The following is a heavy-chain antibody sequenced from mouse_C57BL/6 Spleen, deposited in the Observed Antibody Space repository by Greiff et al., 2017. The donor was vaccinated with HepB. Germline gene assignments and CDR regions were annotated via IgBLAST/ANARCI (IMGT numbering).Heavy chain of an antibody. J-gene: IGHJ4*01. CDR1: GYTFTDYY. CDR3: ARRGRSYYYAMDY. V-gene: IGHV1-26*01. D-gene: IGHD1-1*01. Sequence: EVQLQQSGPELVKPGASVKISCKASGYTFTDYYMNWVKQSHGKSLEWIGDINPNNGGTSYNQKFKGKATLTIDKSSSTAYMELRSLTSEDSAVYDCARRGRSYYYAMDYWGQGTSVTVSS. CDR2: INPNNGGT.